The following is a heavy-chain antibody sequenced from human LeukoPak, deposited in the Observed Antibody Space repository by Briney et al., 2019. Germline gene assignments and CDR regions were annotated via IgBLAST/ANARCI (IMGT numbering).Heavy chain of an antibody. V-gene: IGHV3-21*01. Sequence: GGSLRLSCAASGFTFSSYSMNWVRQAPGKGLEWVSSISSSSSYIYYADSVKGRFTISRDNAKNSLYLQMNSLRAEDTAVYYCARGASGSSFEEDYYYMDVRGKGTTVTVSS. CDR3: ARGASGSSFEEDYYYMDV. CDR1: GFTFSSYS. D-gene: IGHD1-26*01. CDR2: ISSSSSYI. J-gene: IGHJ6*03.